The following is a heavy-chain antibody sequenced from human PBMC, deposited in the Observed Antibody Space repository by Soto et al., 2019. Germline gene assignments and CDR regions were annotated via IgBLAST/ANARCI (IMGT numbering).Heavy chain of an antibody. CDR3: AKGFIYDSSQY. V-gene: IGHV3-23*01. D-gene: IGHD3-22*01. CDR2: ISASGGRT. Sequence: GGSLRLSCAASGFTFSNYAMSWVRQAPGKGLEWVSSISASGGRTYYANSVKGRFTFSTDNPNHTRYLQMDSLRAEDTSVYFCAKGFIYDSSQYWGQGTLVTVSS. CDR1: GFTFSNYA. J-gene: IGHJ4*02.